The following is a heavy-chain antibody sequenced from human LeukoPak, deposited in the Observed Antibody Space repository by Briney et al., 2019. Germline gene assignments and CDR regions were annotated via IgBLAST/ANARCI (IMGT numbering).Heavy chain of an antibody. CDR3: ARGPVGYCSGGSCSVWFDP. J-gene: IGHJ5*02. Sequence: SVKVSCKASGYTFTTYGISWVRQAPGQGLEWMGRIIPILGIANYAQKFQGRVTITADKSTSTAYMELSSLRSEDTAVYYCARGPVGYCSGGSCSVWFDPWGQGTLVTVSS. CDR1: GYTFTTYG. V-gene: IGHV1-69*04. D-gene: IGHD2-15*01. CDR2: IIPILGIA.